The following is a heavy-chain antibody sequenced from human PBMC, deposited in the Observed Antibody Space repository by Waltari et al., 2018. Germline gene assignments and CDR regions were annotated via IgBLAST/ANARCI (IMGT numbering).Heavy chain of an antibody. V-gene: IGHV5-51*03. Sequence: DVQLVQAGAAVNKSGDSLKISCQSLGYTFHDSRIGRVRQVPGNGREWVGIIYPGDSDTRYSPSFEGQVTISADWSTSTAFLKWNSLTPSDTGIYYCARLALSSRPFGNPNYFDPWGHGTQVTVSS. CDR3: ARLALSSRPFGNPNYFDP. D-gene: IGHD4-4*01. J-gene: IGHJ5*02. CDR2: IYPGDSDT. CDR1: GYTFHDSR.